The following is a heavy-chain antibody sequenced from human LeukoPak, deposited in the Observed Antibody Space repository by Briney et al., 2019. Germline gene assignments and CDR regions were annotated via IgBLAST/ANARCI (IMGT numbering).Heavy chain of an antibody. Sequence: SETLSLTCTASGGSISSYYWSWIRQPPGKGLEWIGYIYYSGTTNYNPSLKSRVTISVDTSKNQFSLKLSSVTAADTAVYYCARHGIKAYYYDSSYTRNAFDIWGQGTMVTVSS. V-gene: IGHV4-59*08. J-gene: IGHJ3*02. CDR2: IYYSGTT. CDR3: ARHGIKAYYYDSSYTRNAFDI. CDR1: GGSISSYY. D-gene: IGHD3-22*01.